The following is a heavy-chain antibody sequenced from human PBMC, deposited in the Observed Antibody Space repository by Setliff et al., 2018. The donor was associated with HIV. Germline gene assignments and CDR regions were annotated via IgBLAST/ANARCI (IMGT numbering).Heavy chain of an antibody. CDR1: GGSISSSSYY. CDR3: ASVAAAGYYYYYGMDV. D-gene: IGHD6-13*01. J-gene: IGHJ6*02. CDR2: IYYSGIT. Sequence: SETLSLTCTVSGGSISSSSYYWGWIRQPPGKGLEWIGYIYYSGITTYNPSLKSRVTISVDTSKNQFSLKLSSVTAADTAVYYCASVAAAGYYYYYGMDVWGQGTTVTVSS. V-gene: IGHV4-39*07.